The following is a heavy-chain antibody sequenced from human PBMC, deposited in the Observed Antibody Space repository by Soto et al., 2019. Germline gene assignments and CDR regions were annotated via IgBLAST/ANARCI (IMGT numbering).Heavy chain of an antibody. CDR2: IYPGDSDT. V-gene: IGHV5-51*01. Sequence: PGESLKISCKGSGYSFTSYWIGWVRQMPGKGLEWMGIIYPGDSDTRYSPSFQGQVTISADKSISTAYLQWSSLKASDTAMYYCARHSHYYGSGSYIPHDDWGQGTPVTVSS. CDR1: GYSFTSYW. CDR3: ARHSHYYGSGSYIPHDD. J-gene: IGHJ4*02. D-gene: IGHD3-10*01.